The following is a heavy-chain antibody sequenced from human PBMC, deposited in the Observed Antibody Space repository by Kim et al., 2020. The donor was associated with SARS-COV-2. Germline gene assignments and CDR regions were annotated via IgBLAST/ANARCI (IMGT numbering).Heavy chain of an antibody. CDR2: INPNSGGT. J-gene: IGHJ6*02. CDR3: ARTLPHVQRERKRWYYFGMDV. Sequence: ASVKVSCKASGYTFTGYYMHWVRQAPGQGLEWMGWINPNSGGTNYAQKFQGWVTMTRDTSISTAYMELSRLRSDDTAVYYCARTLPHVQRERKRWYYFGMDVWGQGTTVTVSS. CDR1: GYTFTGYY. D-gene: IGHD1-1*01. V-gene: IGHV1-2*04.